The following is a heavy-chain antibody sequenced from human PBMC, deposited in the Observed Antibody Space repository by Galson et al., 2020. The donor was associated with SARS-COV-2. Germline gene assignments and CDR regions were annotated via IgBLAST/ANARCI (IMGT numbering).Heavy chain of an antibody. V-gene: IGHV3-48*04. CDR2: ISSSSTTI. CDR3: ARDESPDFWSGHYSGAMDY. CDR1: GFTFSGYS. D-gene: IGHD3-3*01. Sequence: GGSLRLSCAASGFTFSGYSMNWVRQTPGKGLEWISYISSSSTTIYLADSVKGRFAISRDNAKNSLYLQMSSLRGDDTAVYYCARDESPDFWSGHYSGAMDYWGQGTLVTVSS. J-gene: IGHJ4*02.